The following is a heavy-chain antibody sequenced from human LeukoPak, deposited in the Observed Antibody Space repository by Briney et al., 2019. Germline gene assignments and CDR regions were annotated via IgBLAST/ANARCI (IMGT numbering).Heavy chain of an antibody. CDR2: IYYSGST. CDR1: GGSFSGYY. D-gene: IGHD3-3*01. J-gene: IGHJ4*02. V-gene: IGHV4-59*01. CDR3: ARARDFWSGYQSIYYFDY. Sequence: SETLSLTCAVYGGSFSGYYWSWIRQPPGKGLEWIGYIYYSGSTNYNPSLKSRVTISVDTSKNQFSLKLSSVTAADTAVYYCARARDFWSGYQSIYYFDYWGQGTLVTVSS.